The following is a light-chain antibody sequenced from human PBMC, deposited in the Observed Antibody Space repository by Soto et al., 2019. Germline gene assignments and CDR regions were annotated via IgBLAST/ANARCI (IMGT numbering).Light chain of an antibody. CDR1: QSVSSSY. CDR2: GAS. J-gene: IGKJ2*01. CDR3: QQYGSSPYT. Sequence: EIVLTQSPGTLSLSPGERATLSCRASQSVSSSYLAWYQQKPGQAPRLLIYGASNRATGIPDTFRGSGSGPDFTLTISRLEPEDFAIYYCQQYGSSPYTFGQGTKLEIK. V-gene: IGKV3-20*01.